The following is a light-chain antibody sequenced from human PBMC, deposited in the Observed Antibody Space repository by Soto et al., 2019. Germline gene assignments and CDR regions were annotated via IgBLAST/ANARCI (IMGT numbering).Light chain of an antibody. J-gene: IGKJ4*01. Sequence: DIQMTQSPSTLSASVGDRVTITCRASQSISSWLAWYQRKPGRAPKILIYKASSLESGAPSRFSGSGSGTEFTLTISSLQPDDFATYYCQQYNSYPLTFGGGTKVEIK. CDR2: KAS. CDR1: QSISSW. CDR3: QQYNSYPLT. V-gene: IGKV1-5*03.